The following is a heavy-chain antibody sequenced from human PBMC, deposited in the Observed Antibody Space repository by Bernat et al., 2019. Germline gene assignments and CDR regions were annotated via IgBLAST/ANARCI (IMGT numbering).Heavy chain of an antibody. J-gene: IGHJ5*02. V-gene: IGHV3-23*04. Sequence: EVQLVESGGGSVQPGGSLRLSCAASGFTFSSFGMRWVRQAPGKGLEWVSAVSASGATTYYTDSVKGRFTISRDNSKNTMYLQMSSLRAEDTAVYYCARRNELNWFDPWGQGTLVTVSS. CDR1: GFTFSSFG. CDR2: VSASGATT. CDR3: ARRNELNWFDP. D-gene: IGHD1-1*01.